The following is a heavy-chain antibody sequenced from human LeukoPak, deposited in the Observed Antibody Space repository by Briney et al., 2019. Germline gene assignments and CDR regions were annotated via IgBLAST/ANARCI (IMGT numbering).Heavy chain of an antibody. J-gene: IGHJ3*02. Sequence: ASVKVSCKASGYTFTSYGISWVRQATGQGLEWMGWISAHNGNTNYAQKLQGRVTMTTDTSTSTAYMELRSLRSDDTAVYYCARDGVTDANWAFDIWGQGTMVTVSS. V-gene: IGHV1-18*01. CDR3: ARDGVTDANWAFDI. CDR2: ISAHNGNT. D-gene: IGHD4/OR15-4a*01. CDR1: GYTFTSYG.